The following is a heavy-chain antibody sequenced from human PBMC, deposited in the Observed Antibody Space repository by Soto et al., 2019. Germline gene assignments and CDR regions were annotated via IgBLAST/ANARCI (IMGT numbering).Heavy chain of an antibody. V-gene: IGHV1-69*12. CDR2: INTIFGSA. D-gene: IGHD5-12*01. Sequence: QVQPVLSGAEVKNPGSSVKVSCKASGGTFSSYALSWVRQAPGQGLEWMGGINTIFGSANYAQKFQGRVTTTADESTSTAYMELSSLRPEDTAVYDSERGGATCTTRKDRRIYYYYGMNVWGQGTTVTVTS. J-gene: IGHJ6*02. CDR1: GGTFSSYA. CDR3: ERGGATCTTRKDRRIYYYYGMNV.